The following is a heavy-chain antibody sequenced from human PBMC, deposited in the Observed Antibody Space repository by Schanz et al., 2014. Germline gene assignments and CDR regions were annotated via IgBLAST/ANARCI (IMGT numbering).Heavy chain of an antibody. CDR3: ARGYGDSPTDF. J-gene: IGHJ4*02. V-gene: IGHV1-8*02. CDR2: MNPDSGNT. CDR1: GYTFTDYG. Sequence: QAQLMQSGPELKRPGASVKVSCTASGYTFTDYGLSWVRQAPGQGLEWMGWMNPDSGNTGYAQKFQGRVTMTRNTSISTAYMELSSLRSEDTAVYYCARGYGDSPTDFWGQGTLVTVSS. D-gene: IGHD4-17*01.